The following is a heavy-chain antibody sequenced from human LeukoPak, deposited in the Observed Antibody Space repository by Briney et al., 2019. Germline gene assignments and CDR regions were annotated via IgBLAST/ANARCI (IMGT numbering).Heavy chain of an antibody. CDR2: INPTGDST. J-gene: IGHJ3*02. Sequence: GASVKVSCKASGYTFSSYYMHWVRQAPGQGLEWVGLINPTGDSTNYAQNFRGRVTMTRDTSTSTVYMELSSLRSEDTAVYYCARLSQQAFDIWGQGAMVTVSS. CDR1: GYTFSSYY. V-gene: IGHV1-46*01. CDR3: ARLSQQAFDI.